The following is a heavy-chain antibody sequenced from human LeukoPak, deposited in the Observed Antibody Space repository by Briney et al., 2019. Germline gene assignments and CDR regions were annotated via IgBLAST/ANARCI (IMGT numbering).Heavy chain of an antibody. J-gene: IGHJ4*02. D-gene: IGHD1-20*01. Sequence: GESLKISCKGSGYSFTNYWIGWVRQMPGKGLEWMGIIYPGDSDTRYSPSFQGQVTISADKSISTAYLQWRSLKASDTAMYYCVRHVDITATTLIYWGQGTQVTVSS. V-gene: IGHV5-51*01. CDR3: VRHVDITATTLIY. CDR2: IYPGDSDT. CDR1: GYSFTNYW.